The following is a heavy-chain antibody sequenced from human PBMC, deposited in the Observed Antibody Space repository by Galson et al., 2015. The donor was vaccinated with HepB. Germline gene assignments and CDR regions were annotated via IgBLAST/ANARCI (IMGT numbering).Heavy chain of an antibody. V-gene: IGHV1-3*01. CDR2: INAGNGNT. D-gene: IGHD6-19*01. CDR1: GYTFTSYA. J-gene: IGHJ6*02. CDR3: AAGLPSGWYYYYGMDV. Sequence: SVKASCKASGYTFTSYAMHWVRQAPGQRLEWMGWINAGNGNTKYSQKFQGRVTITRDTSASTAYMELSSLRSEDTAVYYCAAGLPSGWYYYYGMDVWGQGTTVTVSS.